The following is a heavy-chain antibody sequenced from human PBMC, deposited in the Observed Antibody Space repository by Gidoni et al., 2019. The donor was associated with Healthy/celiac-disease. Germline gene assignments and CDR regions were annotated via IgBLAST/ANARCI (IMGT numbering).Heavy chain of an antibody. J-gene: IGHJ3*02. V-gene: IGHV1-69*01. CDR1: GGTFSSYA. CDR3: ARVGGDYGDYEGSEGAFDI. D-gene: IGHD4-17*01. CDR2: IIPIFGTA. Sequence: QVQLVQSGAEVKKPGSSVKVSCKASGGTFSSYAISWVRQAPGQGLEWMGGIIPIFGTANYAQKFQGRVTITADESTSTAYMELSSLRSEDTAVYYCARVGGDYGDYEGSEGAFDIWGQGTMVTVSS.